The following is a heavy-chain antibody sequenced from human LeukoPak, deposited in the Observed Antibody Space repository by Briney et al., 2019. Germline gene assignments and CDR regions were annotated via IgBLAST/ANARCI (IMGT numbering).Heavy chain of an antibody. CDR3: ARDSMTTAGYYYYYYMDV. CDR2: IIPILGIA. V-gene: IGHV1-69*04. D-gene: IGHD4-11*01. Sequence: SVKVSCKASGGTFSSYTISWVRQAPGQGLEWLGRIIPILGIANYAQKFQGRVTITADKSTSTAYMELSSLRSEDTAVYYCARDSMTTAGYYYYYYMDVWGKGTTVTVSS. J-gene: IGHJ6*03. CDR1: GGTFSSYT.